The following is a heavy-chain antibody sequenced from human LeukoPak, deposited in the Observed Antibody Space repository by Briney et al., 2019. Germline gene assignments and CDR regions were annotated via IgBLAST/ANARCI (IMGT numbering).Heavy chain of an antibody. CDR3: ARGDDFSGDY. Sequence: GGSLRLSCTASGFTFSNYWMSWVRQAPGKGLEWVANIHPDGNEKYHVDSVKGRFTISRDNAKNSLYLQMNSLRVEDTAVYYCARGDDFSGDYWGQGTLVTVSS. J-gene: IGHJ4*02. D-gene: IGHD2-21*02. CDR2: IHPDGNEK. V-gene: IGHV3-7*04. CDR1: GFTFSNYW.